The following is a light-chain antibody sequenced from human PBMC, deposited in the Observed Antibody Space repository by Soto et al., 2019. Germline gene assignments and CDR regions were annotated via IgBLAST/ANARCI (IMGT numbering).Light chain of an antibody. CDR3: CSNGGGFYV. J-gene: IGLJ1*01. Sequence: QSALTQPRSVSGSPGQSVTISCTGTRSDVGAHNHVSWYQQHPGKAPKLIIYEVNERPSGVPDRFSGSKSGNTASLTISGLQAEDEADYHCCSNGGGFYVFGSGTKLTVL. V-gene: IGLV2-11*01. CDR1: RSDVGAHNH. CDR2: EVN.